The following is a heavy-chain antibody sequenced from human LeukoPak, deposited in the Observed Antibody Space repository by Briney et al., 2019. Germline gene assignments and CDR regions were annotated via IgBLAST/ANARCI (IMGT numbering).Heavy chain of an antibody. Sequence: GGSLRLSCAASGFTFSSYAMHWVRQAPGKGLEWVAVISYDGSNKYYADSVKGRFTISRDNSKNTLYLQMNSLRAEDTAVYYCARNEMAILDYWGQGTLVTVSS. CDR1: GFTFSSYA. CDR3: ARNEMAILDY. D-gene: IGHD5-24*01. CDR2: ISYDGSNK. J-gene: IGHJ4*02. V-gene: IGHV3-30-3*01.